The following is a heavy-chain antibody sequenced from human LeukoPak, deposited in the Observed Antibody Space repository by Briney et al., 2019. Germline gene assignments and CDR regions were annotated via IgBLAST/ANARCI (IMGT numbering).Heavy chain of an antibody. CDR2: ISGSGGST. V-gene: IGHV3-23*01. CDR1: GFTVSSNY. D-gene: IGHD6-13*01. CDR3: ASSYSSSWYYYYGMDV. Sequence: PGGSLRLSCAASGFTVSSNYMSWVRQAPGKGLEWVSAISGSGGSTYYADSVKGRFTISRDNSKNTLHLQMNSLRAEDTAVYYCASSYSSSWYYYYGMDVWGKGTTVTVSS. J-gene: IGHJ6*04.